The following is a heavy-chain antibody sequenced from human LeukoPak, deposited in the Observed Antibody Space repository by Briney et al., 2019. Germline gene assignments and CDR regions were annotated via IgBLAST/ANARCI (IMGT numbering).Heavy chain of an antibody. V-gene: IGHV4-39*07. CDR3: ARDVTGTNNDAFDI. D-gene: IGHD1-1*01. J-gene: IGHJ3*02. Sequence: PSETLSLTCTVSGGSISSSSYYWGWIRQPPGKGLEWIGSIYYRGTTYYNPSLKSRVTISVDTSKNQFSLKLHSVTAADTAVYYCARDVTGTNNDAFDIWGQGTMVTVSS. CDR2: IYYRGTT. CDR1: GGSISSSSYY.